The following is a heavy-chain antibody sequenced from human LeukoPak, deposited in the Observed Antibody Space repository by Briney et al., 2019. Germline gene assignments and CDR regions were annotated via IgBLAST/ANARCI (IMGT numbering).Heavy chain of an antibody. CDR3: ARATPDPVAGLNCFDS. CDR2: ISYDGSNK. J-gene: IGHJ5*01. V-gene: IGHV3-30*04. D-gene: IGHD2-15*01. Sequence: GGSLRLSCAASGFTFSSYAMHWVRQAPGKGLEWVAVISYDGSNKYYADSVKGRFTISRDNSKNMLYLQMNSLRAEDTAIYYCARATPDPVAGLNCFDSWGQGTLVSVSS. CDR1: GFTFSSYA.